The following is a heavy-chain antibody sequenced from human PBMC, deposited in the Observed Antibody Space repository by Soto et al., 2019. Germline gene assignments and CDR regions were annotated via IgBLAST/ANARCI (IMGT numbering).Heavy chain of an antibody. J-gene: IGHJ5*02. Sequence: GGSLRLSCAASGFTFSNYAMSWVRQAPGKGPAWVSGISGSGGSAYYADSVKGRFTVSRDNSKNTLSLQMNSLRAEDTAVYYCASSYCSGSSCYSTFDWFDPWGQGTLVTVSS. V-gene: IGHV3-23*01. D-gene: IGHD2-15*01. CDR2: ISGSGGSA. CDR3: ASSYCSGSSCYSTFDWFDP. CDR1: GFTFSNYA.